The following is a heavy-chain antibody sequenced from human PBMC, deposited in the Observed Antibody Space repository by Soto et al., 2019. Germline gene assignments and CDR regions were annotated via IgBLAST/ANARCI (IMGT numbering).Heavy chain of an antibody. V-gene: IGHV3-23*01. Sequence: GGSLRLSCAASGFTFSNNWMIWVRQAPGKGLEWVSAISYDGAGTYYADSVKGRFTISRDNSKNTLYLQMNSLRAEDTAIYYCAKLLATSATGYWGQGTLVTVSS. CDR1: GFTFSNNW. CDR2: ISYDGAGT. CDR3: AKLLATSATGY. D-gene: IGHD1-26*01. J-gene: IGHJ4*02.